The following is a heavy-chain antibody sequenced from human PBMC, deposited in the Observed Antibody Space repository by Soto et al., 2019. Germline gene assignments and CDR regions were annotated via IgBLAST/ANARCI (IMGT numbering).Heavy chain of an antibody. CDR3: ARQIYDSSGYYYAY. CDR1: GGSISSSSYY. Sequence: QMQLQESGPGLVKPSETLSLTCTVSGGSISSSSYYWGWIRQPPGQGLEWLGTIYSLVNTYYNSALKSLVTISVDKSKSQLFLKLSSVTAPDTAVYYCARQIYDSSGYYYAYWGQGTLVTVSS. J-gene: IGHJ4*02. CDR2: IYSLVNT. D-gene: IGHD3-22*01. V-gene: IGHV4-39*01.